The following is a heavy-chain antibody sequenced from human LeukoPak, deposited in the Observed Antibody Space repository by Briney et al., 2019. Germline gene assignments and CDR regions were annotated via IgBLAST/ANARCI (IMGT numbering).Heavy chain of an antibody. CDR2: IYDTGST. D-gene: IGHD3-3*01. CDR3: QSRFLEWLLDY. J-gene: IGHJ4*02. Sequence: SETLSLTCTVSGDSIRSNNYYWGWIRQPPGKGLEWIGSIYDTGSTFYNPSLKSRVIISVDTSKNQFSLKLSSVTAADTAVYYCQSRFLEWLLDYWGQGTLVTVSS. CDR1: GDSIRSNNYY. V-gene: IGHV4-39*01.